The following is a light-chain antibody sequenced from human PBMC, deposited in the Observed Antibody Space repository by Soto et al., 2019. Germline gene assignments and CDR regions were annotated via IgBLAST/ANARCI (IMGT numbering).Light chain of an antibody. CDR1: SSDVGAHNY. CDR3: SSYTSTSNVL. J-gene: IGLJ2*01. V-gene: IGLV2-14*01. Sequence: QSVLTQPASVSGSPGQSITISCTGTSSDVGAHNYVSWYQQHPGKAPKLMIYDVNNRPSGVSNRFSGSKSGNTASLTISGLQAEDEADYYCSSYTSTSNVLFGGGTKLTVL. CDR2: DVN.